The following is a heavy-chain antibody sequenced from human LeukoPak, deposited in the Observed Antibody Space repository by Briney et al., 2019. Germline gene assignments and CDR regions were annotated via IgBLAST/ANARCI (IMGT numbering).Heavy chain of an antibody. CDR3: ARDRSPAPGRSYGRGHFDY. V-gene: IGHV4-59*01. CDR1: GGSISSYY. CDR2: IYYSGYT. J-gene: IGHJ4*02. Sequence: SETLSLTCTVSGGSISSYYWSWIRQPPGKGLEWIGYIYYSGYTNYNPSLKSRVTISVDTSKNQFSLKLSSVTAADTAVYYCARDRSPAPGRSYGRGHFDYWGQGTLVTVSS. D-gene: IGHD5-18*01.